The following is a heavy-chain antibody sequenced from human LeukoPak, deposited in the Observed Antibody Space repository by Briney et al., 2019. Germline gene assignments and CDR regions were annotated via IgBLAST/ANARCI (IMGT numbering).Heavy chain of an antibody. V-gene: IGHV3-21*01. CDR3: ARDPGYCSGGSCYSSYFDY. J-gene: IGHJ4*02. CDR1: GFTFSNAW. CDR2: ISSSSSYI. D-gene: IGHD2-15*01. Sequence: PGGSLRLSCAASGFTFSNAWMNWVRQAPGKGLEWVSSISSSSSYIYYADSVKGRFTISRDNAKNSLYLQMNSLRAEDTAVYYCARDPGYCSGGSCYSSYFDYWGQGTLVTVSS.